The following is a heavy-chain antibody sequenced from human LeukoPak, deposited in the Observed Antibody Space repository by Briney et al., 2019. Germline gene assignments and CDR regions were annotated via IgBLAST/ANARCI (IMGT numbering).Heavy chain of an antibody. CDR3: AQNSRSYDTRGAFDI. Sequence: GGSLRLSCAASGFTFISYAMSWVRQAPGRGLEWVSAISGSGGSTYYADSVKGRFTISRDNSKNTLYLQMNSLRAEDTAVYYCAQNSRSYDTRGAFDIWGQGTMATVSS. D-gene: IGHD3-22*01. CDR2: ISGSGGST. V-gene: IGHV3-23*01. CDR1: GFTFISYA. J-gene: IGHJ3*02.